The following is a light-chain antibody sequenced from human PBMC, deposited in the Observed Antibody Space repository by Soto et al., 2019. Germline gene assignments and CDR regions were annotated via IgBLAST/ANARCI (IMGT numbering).Light chain of an antibody. CDR2: DAS. CDR3: QQYNSYWGT. J-gene: IGKJ1*01. Sequence: DIQMTQSPSSLSASVGDRVTITCQASQDISNYLNWYQQKPGKAPKLLIYDASSLESGVPSRFSGSGSGTEFTLTISSLQPDDFATYYCQQYNSYWGTFGQGTKVDIK. CDR1: QDISNY. V-gene: IGKV1-5*01.